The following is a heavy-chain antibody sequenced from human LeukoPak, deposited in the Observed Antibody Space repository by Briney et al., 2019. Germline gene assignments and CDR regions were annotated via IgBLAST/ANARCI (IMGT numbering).Heavy chain of an antibody. V-gene: IGHV4-4*07. CDR3: ARSPLSSSGWYRADY. Sequence: SQTLSLTCTVSGGSIRIYYWNWIRQPAGKGLEWIGRIDSSGSSTYSPSLGSRVTMSVDSSKSQISLNLNSVTAADTAMYYCARSPLSSSGWYRADYWGQGTLVTVSS. CDR1: GGSIRIYY. CDR2: IDSSGSS. D-gene: IGHD6-19*01. J-gene: IGHJ4*02.